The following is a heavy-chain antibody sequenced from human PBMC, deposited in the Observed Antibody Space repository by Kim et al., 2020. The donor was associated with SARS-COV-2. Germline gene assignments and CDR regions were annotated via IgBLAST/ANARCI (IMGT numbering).Heavy chain of an antibody. CDR2: ISGGAINK. D-gene: IGHD2-21*01. CDR3: AKMVIMDGYNYFYYYAM. Sequence: SLLLSFFSSLFPFSTYAISFFRPAPGKGLEWVSVISGGAINKFYADSVRGRFTISRDNSKNMLYLQMNSLRDEDTALYYCAKMVIMDGYNYFYYYAM. V-gene: IGHV3-23*01. CDR1: LFPFSTYA. J-gene: IGHJ6*01.